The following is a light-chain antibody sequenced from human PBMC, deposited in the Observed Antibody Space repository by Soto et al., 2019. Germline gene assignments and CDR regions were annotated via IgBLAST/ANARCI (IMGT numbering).Light chain of an antibody. CDR2: AAS. CDR3: QQYDGAPLT. Sequence: EILLTRSPDTLSLSPGERATLFCRASQTLSINSLAWYQQKPGQAPRLLIYAASTRHTGIPDRFNGSGSGTDFALTINRLEPEDFAVYFCQQYDGAPLTFGPGTKVDIK. J-gene: IGKJ3*01. CDR1: QTLSINS. V-gene: IGKV3-20*01.